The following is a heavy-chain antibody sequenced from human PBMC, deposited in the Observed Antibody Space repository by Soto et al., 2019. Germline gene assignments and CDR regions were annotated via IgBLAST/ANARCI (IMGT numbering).Heavy chain of an antibody. J-gene: IGHJ6*02. V-gene: IGHV3-53*01. CDR2: IYSGGST. CDR3: ERERNYCYGMDV. CDR1: GFTVSSNY. Sequence: GGSLRLSCAASGFTVSSNYMSWVRQAPGKGLEWVSVIYSGGSTYYADSVKGRFTISRDNSKNTLYLQMNSLRAEDTAVYYCERERNYCYGMDVWGQGTTVTVSS.